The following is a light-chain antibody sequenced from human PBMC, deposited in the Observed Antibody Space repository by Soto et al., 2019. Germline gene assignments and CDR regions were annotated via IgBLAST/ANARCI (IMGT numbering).Light chain of an antibody. CDR2: GAS. CDR1: QSVSSY. J-gene: IGKJ1*01. CDR3: QQYSSWPPWT. Sequence: SLSPGERATFSCRASQSVSSYLAWYQQKPGQAPRLLIYGASARATVIPARFSGSGSGTEFTLTISSLESEDSAVYYCQQYSSWPPWTFGQGTKVDIK. V-gene: IGKV3-15*01.